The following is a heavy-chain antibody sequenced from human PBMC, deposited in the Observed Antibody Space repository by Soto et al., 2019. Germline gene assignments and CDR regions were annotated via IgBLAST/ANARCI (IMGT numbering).Heavy chain of an antibody. V-gene: IGHV3-30*18. Sequence: GGSLRRSCAASGFAFSTYGMHWVRQDPGKRREWVAAISYDGNEKYYADSLQGRFTISRDNAKNALYLQVNSLRGEDTAAYYSAKEKLSRGTSPMYAMDLWGQGIMVTVSS. J-gene: IGHJ5*02. CDR1: GFAFSTYG. D-gene: IGHD2-8*01. CDR3: AKEKLSRGTSPMYAMDL. CDR2: ISYDGNEK.